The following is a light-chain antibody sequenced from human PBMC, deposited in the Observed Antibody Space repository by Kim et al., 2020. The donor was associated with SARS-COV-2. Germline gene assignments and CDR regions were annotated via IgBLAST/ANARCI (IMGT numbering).Light chain of an antibody. J-gene: IGLJ1*01. Sequence: QRVTISGTESSSNIGAPYDVHWYQQLPGTAPKLLIYEDNIRPSGVPDRFSGSKSGTSASLAITGLQAEDEADYYCQSYDSSLSEYVFGTGTKVTVL. CDR2: EDN. V-gene: IGLV1-40*01. CDR3: QSYDSSLSEYV. CDR1: SSNIGAPYD.